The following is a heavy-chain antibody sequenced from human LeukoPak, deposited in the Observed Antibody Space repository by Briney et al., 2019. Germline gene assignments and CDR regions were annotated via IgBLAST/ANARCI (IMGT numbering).Heavy chain of an antibody. CDR3: ARDFSVDYYDSSGSP. CDR1: GFTFSSYS. CDR2: ISSSSSYI. Sequence: PGGSLRLPCAASGFTFSSYSMNWVRQAPGKGLEWVSSISSSSSYIYYADSVKGRFTISRDNAKNSLYLQMNSLRAEDTAVYYCARDFSVDYYDSSGSPWGQGTLVTVSS. J-gene: IGHJ5*02. V-gene: IGHV3-21*01. D-gene: IGHD3-22*01.